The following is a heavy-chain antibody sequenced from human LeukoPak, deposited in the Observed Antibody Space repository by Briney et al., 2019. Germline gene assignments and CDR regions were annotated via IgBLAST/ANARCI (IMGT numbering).Heavy chain of an antibody. CDR3: AREAVTTSANDAFDI. CDR2: ISYDGSNK. CDR1: GFTFSSYA. J-gene: IGHJ3*02. V-gene: IGHV3-30-3*01. Sequence: GRSLRLSCAASGFTFSSYAMHWVRQAPGKGLEWVAVISYDGSNKYYADSMKGRFTISRDNSKNTLYLQMDSLRAEDTAVYYCAREAVTTSANDAFDIWGQGTMVTVSS. D-gene: IGHD4-17*01.